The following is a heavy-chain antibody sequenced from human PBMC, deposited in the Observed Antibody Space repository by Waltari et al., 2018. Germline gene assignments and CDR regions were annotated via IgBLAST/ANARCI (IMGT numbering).Heavy chain of an antibody. D-gene: IGHD2-2*01. Sequence: QVQLQQWGAGLLKPSETLSLTCAVYGGSFSGYYWRWIRQPPGKGLEWIGEINHSGSTNHNPSLKSRVTISVDTSKNQFSLKLSSVTAADTAVYYCARRGRRSTSSQGFDYWGQGTLVTVSS. CDR2: INHSGST. CDR1: GGSFSGYY. J-gene: IGHJ4*02. V-gene: IGHV4-34*01. CDR3: ARRGRRSTSSQGFDY.